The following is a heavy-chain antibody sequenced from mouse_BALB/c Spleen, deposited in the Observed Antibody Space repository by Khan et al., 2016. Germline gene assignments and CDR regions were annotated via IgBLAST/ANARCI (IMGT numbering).Heavy chain of an antibody. V-gene: IGHV3-2*02. J-gene: IGHJ2*01. D-gene: IGHD2-1*01. CDR3: ARRDLGYGNYFDY. Sequence: EVQLVESGPGLVKPSQSLSLTCTVTGYSITSDYAWNWIRQFPGNKLEWMGYISYSGSTSYNPSLKSRISITRDTSKNQFFLQLNSVTTEDTATYYCARRDLGYGNYFDYWGQGTTLTVSS. CDR1: GYSITSDYA. CDR2: ISYSGST.